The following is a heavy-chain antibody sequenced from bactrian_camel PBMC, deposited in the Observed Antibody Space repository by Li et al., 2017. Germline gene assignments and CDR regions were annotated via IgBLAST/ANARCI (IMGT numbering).Heavy chain of an antibody. CDR1: GYTYSSSC. J-gene: IGHJ4*01. V-gene: IGHV3-3*01. CDR2: IFPSGTTA. D-gene: IGHD3*01. Sequence: HVQLVESGGGSVQAGESLRLSCATSGYTYSSSCMGWFRQAPGKERETVARIFPSGTTAGYADSVKGRFTISQDNAKKTVYLQMNNLKPEDTAMYYCAADPYMTCIPPNVPRFDFQGQGTQVTVS.